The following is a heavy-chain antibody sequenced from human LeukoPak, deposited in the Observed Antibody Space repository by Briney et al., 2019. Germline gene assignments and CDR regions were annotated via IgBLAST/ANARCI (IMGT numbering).Heavy chain of an antibody. CDR3: ARDPPYFDSSGYYGGFDY. D-gene: IGHD3-22*01. CDR1: GFMFSSYS. J-gene: IGHJ4*02. Sequence: GGSLRLSCAASGFMFSSYSMNWVRQAPGKGLEWVSSISSNSSYIYYADSVKGRFTISRDNAKNSLYLQMNSLRAEDTAVFYCARDPPYFDSSGYYGGFDYWGQGTLVTVSS. CDR2: ISSNSSYI. V-gene: IGHV3-21*01.